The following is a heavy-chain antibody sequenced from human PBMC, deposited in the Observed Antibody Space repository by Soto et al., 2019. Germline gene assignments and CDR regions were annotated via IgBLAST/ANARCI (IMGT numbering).Heavy chain of an antibody. V-gene: IGHV1-69*06. CDR3: AGAYEGGYYYYGMDV. Sequence: QVQLVQSGAEVKKPGSSVKVSCKASGGTFSSYAISWVRQAPGQGLEWMGGIIPIFGTANYAQKFQGRVTITADKSTSTADMELSSLRSGDTAVYYCAGAYEGGYYYYGMDVWGQGTTGTVSS. D-gene: IGHD2-15*01. CDR2: IIPIFGTA. J-gene: IGHJ6*02. CDR1: GGTFSSYA.